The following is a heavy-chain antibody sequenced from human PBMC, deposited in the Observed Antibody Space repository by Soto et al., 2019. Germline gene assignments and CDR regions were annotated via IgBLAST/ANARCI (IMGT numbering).Heavy chain of an antibody. V-gene: IGHV3-33*01. CDR3: ARDRGPLPYYYYGMDV. J-gene: IGHJ6*02. Sequence: GGSLRLSCAASGFTFSSYGMHWFRQAPGKGLEWVAVIWYDGSNKYYADPVKGRFTISRDNSKNTLYLQMNSLRAEDTAVYYCARDRGPLPYYYYGMDVWGQGTTVTVSS. CDR2: IWYDGSNK. CDR1: GFTFSSYG.